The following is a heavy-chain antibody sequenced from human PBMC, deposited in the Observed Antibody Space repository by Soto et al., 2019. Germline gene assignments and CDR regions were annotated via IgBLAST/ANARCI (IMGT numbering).Heavy chain of an antibody. CDR1: GYSFTSYW. CDR3: ARQPSIATLTDYYYYGMDV. J-gene: IGHJ6*02. CDR2: IYPGDSDT. Sequence: GESLKISCKGSGYSFTSYWIGWVRQMPGKGLEWMGIIYPGDSDTRYSPSFQGQVTISADKSISTAYLQWSSLKASDTAMYYCARQPSIATLTDYYYYGMDVWGQGTTITVS. V-gene: IGHV5-51*01. D-gene: IGHD6-6*01.